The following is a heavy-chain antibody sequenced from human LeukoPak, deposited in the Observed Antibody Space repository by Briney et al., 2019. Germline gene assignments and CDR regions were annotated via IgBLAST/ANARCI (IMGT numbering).Heavy chain of an antibody. CDR1: AFTFNRYN. J-gene: IGHJ6*02. Sequence: PAGTLTLSCSASAFTFNRYNLYRVPQAPGKGLEWVASISSDGSNKYATDPVKDQFNITRDSSDNTFYLQMNILRFDDTAVYYCARERAPGGVVGIVYYYYYGMDVWGRGTTVTVSS. D-gene: IGHD1-26*01. CDR3: ARERAPGGVVGIVYYYYYGMDV. V-gene: IGHV3-30*03. CDR2: ISSDGSNK.